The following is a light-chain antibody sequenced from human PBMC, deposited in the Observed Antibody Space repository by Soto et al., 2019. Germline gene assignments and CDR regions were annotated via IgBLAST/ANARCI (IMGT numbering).Light chain of an antibody. CDR2: DAS. CDR1: QSINNW. Sequence: DIQLTQSPSTLSAFVGDRVTITCRASQSINNWLAWYQQKPGEAPKLLIYDASSLESGVPPRFSGRGSGTEFTLTISSLQPDDFATYYCQQYSSAYTFGQGTKLEIK. V-gene: IGKV1-5*01. CDR3: QQYSSAYT. J-gene: IGKJ2*01.